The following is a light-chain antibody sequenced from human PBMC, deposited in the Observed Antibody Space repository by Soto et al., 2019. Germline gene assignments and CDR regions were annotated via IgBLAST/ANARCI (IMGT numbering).Light chain of an antibody. Sequence: QSVLTQPPSVSGAPGQRVTISCTGSSSNIGAGYDVHWYQQLPGTAPKLLIYGNSNRPSGVPDRFSGSKSGTSASLAITGLQAEDEADYYCKSYDSSLSGFYVFGTGTKLTVL. CDR1: SSNIGAGYD. J-gene: IGLJ1*01. CDR2: GNS. CDR3: KSYDSSLSGFYV. V-gene: IGLV1-40*01.